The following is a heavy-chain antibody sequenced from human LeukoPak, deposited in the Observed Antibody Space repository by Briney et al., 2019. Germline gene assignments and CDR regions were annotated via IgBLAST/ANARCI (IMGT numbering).Heavy chain of an antibody. CDR2: FYYSGSS. D-gene: IGHD1-26*01. V-gene: IGHV4-59*01. Sequence: SETLSLTCTVSGASISSYYWTWIRQPPGKGLEGSGYFYYSGSSNYNPSLKSRVTISVDTSNNQFSPKVRSVTAADTDLYYCARGGPTIVDYWGQGTLVTVSS. CDR3: ARGGPTIVDY. J-gene: IGHJ4*02. CDR1: GASISSYY.